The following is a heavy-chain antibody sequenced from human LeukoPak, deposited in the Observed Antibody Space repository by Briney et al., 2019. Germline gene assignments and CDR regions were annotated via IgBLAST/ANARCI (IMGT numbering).Heavy chain of an antibody. J-gene: IGHJ4*02. V-gene: IGHV4-38-2*01. CDR2: IYHSGST. D-gene: IGHD6-6*01. Sequence: SETLSLTCAVSGYSISSGYYWGWIRQPPGKGLEWIGSIYHSGSTYYNPSLKSRVTISVDTSKNQFSLKQSSVTAADTAVYYCARSSIAARRDFDYWGQGTLVTVSS. CDR1: GYSISSGYY. CDR3: ARSSIAARRDFDY.